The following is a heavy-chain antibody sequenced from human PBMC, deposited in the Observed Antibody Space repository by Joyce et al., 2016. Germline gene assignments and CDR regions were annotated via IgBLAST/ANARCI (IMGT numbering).Heavy chain of an antibody. V-gene: IGHV3-30*18. CDR3: AKILTATYSSGWFLDY. D-gene: IGHD6-25*01. CDR2: ISYDGIYK. Sequence: QVQLVESGGGVVQPGRSLRLSCAASGLTLRNYGVHWVRQGPGRGLEGVVVISYDGIYKYYEDSVKGRFTSSRDNSKNTVFLGMNSLRAEDTAVYYCAKILTATYSSGWFLDYWGQGTLVTVSS. CDR1: GLTLRNYG. J-gene: IGHJ4*02.